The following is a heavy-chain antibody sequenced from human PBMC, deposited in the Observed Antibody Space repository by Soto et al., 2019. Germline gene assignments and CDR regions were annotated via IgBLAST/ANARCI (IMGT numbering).Heavy chain of an antibody. Sequence: EVQLVESGGDLVKPGGSLRLSCAASGFTFSSAYMNWVRQAPGKGLEWVGRIRSRTDGGTTEYAEPVKGRFTLSRDDSKNTVDLQMNSLQSEYTSMYYCSSAQWWLPTGWGQGTLVTVSS. J-gene: IGHJ4*02. CDR2: IRSRTDGGTT. D-gene: IGHD2-15*01. V-gene: IGHV3-15*07. CDR1: GFTFSSAY. CDR3: SSAQWWLPTG.